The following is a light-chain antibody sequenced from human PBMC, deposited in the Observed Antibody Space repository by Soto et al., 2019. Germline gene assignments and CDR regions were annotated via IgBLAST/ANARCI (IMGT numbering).Light chain of an antibody. CDR2: KVS. J-gene: IGKJ5*01. CDR1: QSLVYRDGNTY. V-gene: IGKV2-30*01. CDR3: MQGTHWPPIT. Sequence: VVVTPSPLSLPVTLGEAASISCRSSQSLVYRDGNTYLSWFHQRTGQSPRRLIYKVSNRDSGVPDRFSGSGSGTDFTLKISRVEAEDVGVYYCMQGTHWPPITFGQGTLPEVK.